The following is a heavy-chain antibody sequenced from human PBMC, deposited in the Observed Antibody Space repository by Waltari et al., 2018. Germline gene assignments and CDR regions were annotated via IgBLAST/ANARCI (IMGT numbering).Heavy chain of an antibody. D-gene: IGHD2-21*02. J-gene: IGHJ4*02. CDR3: TRVAYCGGDCSGDY. Sequence: EVQLVESGGGLVKPGGSMGLPCAAYGFTFSGNTMMWVRQAPGKGLEWVSSITSGGNFIYYADSVKGRFTISRDNAKNSLYLQMSSLRAEDTAVYYCTRVAYCGGDCSGDYWGQGSLVTVSS. V-gene: IGHV3-21*01. CDR2: ITSGGNFI. CDR1: GFTFSGNT.